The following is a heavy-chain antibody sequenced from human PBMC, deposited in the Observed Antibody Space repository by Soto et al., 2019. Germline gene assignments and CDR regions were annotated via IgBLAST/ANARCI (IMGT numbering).Heavy chain of an antibody. Sequence: QVQLVQSGAEVKKPGSSVKVSCKASGGTFSSYAISWVRQAPGQGLEWMGGIIPIFGTTNYAQKFQGRVTITAGESTSTAYMELSSVRSEDTAVYYCARVVTVVKAVHYWYFDLWGRGTLVTVSS. V-gene: IGHV1-69*12. D-gene: IGHD2-15*01. CDR2: IIPIFGTT. CDR1: GGTFSSYA. J-gene: IGHJ2*01. CDR3: ARVVTVVKAVHYWYFDL.